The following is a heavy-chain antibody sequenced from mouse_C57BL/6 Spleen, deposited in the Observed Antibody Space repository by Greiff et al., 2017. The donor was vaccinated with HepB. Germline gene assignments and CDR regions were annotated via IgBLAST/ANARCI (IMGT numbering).Heavy chain of an antibody. V-gene: IGHV1-69*01. CDR1: GYTFTSYW. CDR2: IDPSDSYT. Sequence: VKLQQPGAELVMPGASVKLSCKASGYTFTSYWMHWVKQRPGQGLEWIGEIDPSDSYTNYNQKFKGKSTLTVDKSSSTAYMQLSSLTSEDSAVYYCARWYYTLDYWGQGTTLTVSS. D-gene: IGHD1-1*01. CDR3: ARWYYTLDY. J-gene: IGHJ2*01.